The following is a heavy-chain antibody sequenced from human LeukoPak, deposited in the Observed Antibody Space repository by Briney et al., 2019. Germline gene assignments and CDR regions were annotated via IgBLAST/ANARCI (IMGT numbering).Heavy chain of an antibody. CDR3: AKDATPFNSIWDYLDS. CDR2: IGGGDDT. Sequence: GGSLRLSCAASGFTFSIHAMSWVRQAPGKGLEWVAGIGGGDDTHYIDSVKGRFTVSRDDSKNTLYLQMNGLRAEDTALYYCAKDATPFNSIWDYLDSWGPGTQVTVSS. V-gene: IGHV3-23*01. CDR1: GFTFSIHA. D-gene: IGHD1-1*01. J-gene: IGHJ4*02.